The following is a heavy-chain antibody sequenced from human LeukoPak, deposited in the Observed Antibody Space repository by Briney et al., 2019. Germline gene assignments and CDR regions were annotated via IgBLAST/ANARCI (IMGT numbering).Heavy chain of an antibody. V-gene: IGHV4-59*01. Sequence: SQTLSLTCTVSGGSISSYYWSWSRQPPGKGLEWIGYINYSGSTNYNPSLKSRVTISVDTSRNQFSLKLTSVTAADTAVYYCARATDSNGWLFDYWGQGTLVTVSS. CDR2: INYSGST. CDR3: ARATDSNGWLFDY. CDR1: GGSISSYY. D-gene: IGHD6-19*01. J-gene: IGHJ4*02.